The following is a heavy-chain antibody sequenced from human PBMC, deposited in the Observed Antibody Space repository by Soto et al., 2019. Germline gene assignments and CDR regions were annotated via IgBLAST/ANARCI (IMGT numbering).Heavy chain of an antibody. CDR2: IYYSGST. CDR3: AKDPVSITIFGVCGMDV. CDR1: GGSISSGDYY. J-gene: IGHJ6*02. D-gene: IGHD3-3*01. Sequence: QVQLQESGPGLVKPSQTLSLTCTVSGGSISSGDYYWRWIRQPPGKGLEWIGYIYYSGSTYYNPSLKSRVTISVDASKNQFSLNLSSVTAADTAVYYCAKDPVSITIFGVCGMDVWGRGTTVTVSS. V-gene: IGHV4-30-4*01.